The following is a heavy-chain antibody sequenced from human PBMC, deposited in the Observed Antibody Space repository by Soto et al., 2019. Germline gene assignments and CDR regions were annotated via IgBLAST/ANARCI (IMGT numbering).Heavy chain of an antibody. CDR1: GFTFSSYA. D-gene: IGHD6-13*01. J-gene: IGHJ5*02. CDR3: AKDRSSSSWYGWFDP. CDR2: ISGSGGST. V-gene: IGHV3-23*01. Sequence: GGSLRLSCAASGFTFSSYAMSWVRQAPGKGLEWVSAISGSGGSTYYADSVKGRFTISRDNSKNTLYLQMNSLRAEDTAVYYCAKDRSSSSWYGWFDPWGQGTLVTVSS.